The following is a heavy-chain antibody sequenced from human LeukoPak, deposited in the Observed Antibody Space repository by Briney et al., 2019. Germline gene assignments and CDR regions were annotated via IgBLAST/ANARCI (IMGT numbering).Heavy chain of an antibody. V-gene: IGHV3-48*01. D-gene: IGHD6-19*01. CDR1: GFTFSSYS. CDR3: ATSSSGWSSPGWFDP. Sequence: GGSLRLSCAASGFTFSSYSMNWVRQAPGKGLEWVSYIISSSSTIYYADSVKGRFTISRDNAKNSLYLQMNSLRAEDTAVYYCATSSSGWSSPGWFDPWGQGTLVTVSS. CDR2: IISSSSTI. J-gene: IGHJ5*02.